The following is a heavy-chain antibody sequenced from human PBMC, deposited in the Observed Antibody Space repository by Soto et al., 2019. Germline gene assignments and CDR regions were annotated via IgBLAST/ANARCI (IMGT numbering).Heavy chain of an antibody. Sequence: SETLSLTCTVSGGSISSGGYYWSWIRQHPGKGLEWIGYIYYSGSTYYNPSLKSRVTISVDTSKNQFSLKLSSVTAADTAVYYCARDRPYYDFWSGYFDYMDVWGKGTTVTVSS. J-gene: IGHJ6*03. D-gene: IGHD3-3*01. CDR1: GGSISSGGYY. CDR2: IYYSGST. V-gene: IGHV4-31*03. CDR3: ARDRPYYDFWSGYFDYMDV.